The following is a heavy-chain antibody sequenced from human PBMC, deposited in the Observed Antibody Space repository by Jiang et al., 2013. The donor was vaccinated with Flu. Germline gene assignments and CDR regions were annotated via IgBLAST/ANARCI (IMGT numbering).Heavy chain of an antibody. Sequence: SGAEVKKPGTSVKVSCKASGFTFTSSAMQWVRQARGQRLEWIGWIVVGSGNTNYAQKFQERVTITRDMSTSTAYMELSSLRSEDTAVYYCAAAPELWWSGAIDYWGQGTLVTVSS. V-gene: IGHV1-58*02. CDR1: GFTFTSSA. J-gene: IGHJ4*02. CDR2: IVVGSGNT. D-gene: IGHD2-21*01. CDR3: AAAPELWWSGAIDY.